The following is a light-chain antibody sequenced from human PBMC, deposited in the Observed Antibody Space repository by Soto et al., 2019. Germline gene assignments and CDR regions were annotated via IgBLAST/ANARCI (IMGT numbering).Light chain of an antibody. CDR3: RSFTASTTQV. Sequence: QSALTQPASVSGSPGQSITISCTGTSSDVGRYNYVSWYQQHPGKAPKLMIYDVNTRPSGVSNRFSGSKFGNTASLTISGLQAEDEADYYCRSFTASTTQVFGPGTKLTVL. CDR1: SSDVGRYNY. CDR2: DVN. V-gene: IGLV2-14*03. J-gene: IGLJ1*01.